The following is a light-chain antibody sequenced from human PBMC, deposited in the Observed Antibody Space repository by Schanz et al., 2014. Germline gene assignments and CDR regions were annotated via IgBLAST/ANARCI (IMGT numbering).Light chain of an antibody. Sequence: DIQMTQSPSTLSASVGDTVTITCRASQSISTSLAWYQQKPGKAPYLLIYDASSLESGVPSRFSGSGSGTEFTLTISSLQPDDFATYYCQQYSSYWAFGQGTKVEIK. V-gene: IGKV1-5*01. CDR1: QSISTS. CDR3: QQYSSYWA. CDR2: DAS. J-gene: IGKJ1*01.